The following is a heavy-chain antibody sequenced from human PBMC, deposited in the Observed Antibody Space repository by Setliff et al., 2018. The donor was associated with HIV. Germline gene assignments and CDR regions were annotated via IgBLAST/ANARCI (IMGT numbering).Heavy chain of an antibody. CDR1: GFTFSNYN. CDR3: AKELGGSGIDAFDI. V-gene: IGHV3-30*18. CDR2: ISYDGINR. D-gene: IGHD3-10*01. Sequence: PGGSLRLSCAASGFTFSNYNMNWVRQAPGKGLEWVAVISYDGINRYYADSVKGRFTISRDNSKNTVSLQMNSLRVEDTAVYYCAKELGGSGIDAFDIWGQGNAGHRLL. J-gene: IGHJ3*02.